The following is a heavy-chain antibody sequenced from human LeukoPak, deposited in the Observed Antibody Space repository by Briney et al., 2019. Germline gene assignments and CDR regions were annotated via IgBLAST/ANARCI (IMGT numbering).Heavy chain of an antibody. V-gene: IGHV1-69*01. CDR1: GGTFSSYA. J-gene: IGHJ4*02. CDR3: AREVYEEMATMTVGFDY. Sequence: GSSVKVSCKASGGTFSSYAISWVRQAPGQGLEWMGGINPIFGTANYAQKVQGRVTITADESTSTAYMEMSSLRSEDTAVYYCAREVYEEMATMTVGFDYWGQGTLVTVSS. CDR2: INPIFGTA. D-gene: IGHD5-24*01.